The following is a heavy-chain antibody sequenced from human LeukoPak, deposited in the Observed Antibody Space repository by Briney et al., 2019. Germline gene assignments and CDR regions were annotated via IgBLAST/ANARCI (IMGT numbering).Heavy chain of an antibody. Sequence: SETLSLTCAVYGGSFSGYHWNWIRQPPGKGLEWIGEINHSGSTNYNPSLKSRVTISVDTSKNQFSLKLSSVTAADTAVYYCARGRSSHYYYYYYMDVWGKGTTVTVSS. D-gene: IGHD6-19*01. CDR1: GGSFSGYH. J-gene: IGHJ6*03. CDR3: ARGRSSHYYYYYYMDV. V-gene: IGHV4-34*01. CDR2: INHSGST.